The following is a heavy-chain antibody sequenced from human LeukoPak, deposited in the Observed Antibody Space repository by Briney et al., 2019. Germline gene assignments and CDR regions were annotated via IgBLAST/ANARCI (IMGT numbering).Heavy chain of an antibody. CDR2: ISGSGGST. V-gene: IGHV3-23*01. CDR1: GFTFSSYA. CDR3: ARDMRGDGFNSFDH. D-gene: IGHD5-24*01. Sequence: QSGGSLRLSCAASGFTFSSYAMSWVRQAPGKGLEWVSAISGSGGSTYYADSVKGRFTISRDNSKNTLYLQMNSLRVDDTAVYYCARDMRGDGFNSFDHWGLGILVTVSS. J-gene: IGHJ4*02.